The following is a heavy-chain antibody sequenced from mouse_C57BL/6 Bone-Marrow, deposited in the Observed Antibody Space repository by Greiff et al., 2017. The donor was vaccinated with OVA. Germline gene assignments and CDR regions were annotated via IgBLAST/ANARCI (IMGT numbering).Heavy chain of an antibody. J-gene: IGHJ3*01. Sequence: EVKLMESGPVLVKPGASVKMSCKASGYTFTDYYMNWVKQSHGKSLEWIGVINPYNGGTSYNQKFKGKATLTVDKSSSTAYMELNSLTSEDSAVYYCARPSLLWLRRWFAYWGQGTLVTVSA. D-gene: IGHD2-2*01. CDR3: ARPSLLWLRRWFAY. CDR1: GYTFTDYY. V-gene: IGHV1-19*01. CDR2: INPYNGGT.